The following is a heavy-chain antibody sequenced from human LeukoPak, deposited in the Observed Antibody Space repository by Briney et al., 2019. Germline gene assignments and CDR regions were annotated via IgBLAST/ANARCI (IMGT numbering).Heavy chain of an antibody. CDR3: ARGGMARDILTGYYNYYGMDV. CDR2: IYHSGST. Sequence: SETLSLTCAVSGGSISSGDYSWSWIRQPPGKGLEWIGYIYHSGSTYYNPSLKSRVTISVDRSKNQFSLKLSSVTAADTAVYYCARGGMARDILTGYYNYYGMDVWSQGTTVTVSS. V-gene: IGHV4-30-2*01. J-gene: IGHJ6*02. CDR1: GGSISSGDYS. D-gene: IGHD3-9*01.